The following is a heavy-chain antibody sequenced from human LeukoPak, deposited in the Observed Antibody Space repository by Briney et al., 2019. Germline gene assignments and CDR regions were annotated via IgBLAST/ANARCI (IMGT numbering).Heavy chain of an antibody. Sequence: SVKVSCKASGGTFSSYAISWVRQAPGQGLEWMGGNIPIFGTANYAQKFQGRVSITTDESTSTAYMELSSLRSEDTAVYYCARERDSSSWGNWFDPWGQGTLVTVSS. J-gene: IGHJ5*02. CDR1: GGTFSSYA. V-gene: IGHV1-69*05. CDR3: ARERDSSSWGNWFDP. CDR2: NIPIFGTA. D-gene: IGHD6-13*01.